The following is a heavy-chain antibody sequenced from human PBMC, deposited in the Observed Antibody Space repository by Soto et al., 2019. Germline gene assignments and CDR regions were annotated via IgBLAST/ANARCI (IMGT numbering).Heavy chain of an antibody. CDR3: ARESEDLPSNFDY. Sequence: PGGSLRISCAASGFTFTRYRMNWVRQAPGRGLEWVSSISSTTNYIYYGDSMKGRFTISRDHSKNSLYLEVNSLRAEDTAVYYCARESEDLPSNFDYWGQGPLVTVPS. J-gene: IGHJ4*02. V-gene: IGHV3-21*06. CDR2: ISSTTNYI. CDR1: GFTFTRYR.